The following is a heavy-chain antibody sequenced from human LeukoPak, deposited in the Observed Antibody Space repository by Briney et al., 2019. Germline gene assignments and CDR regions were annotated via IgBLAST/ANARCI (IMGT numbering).Heavy chain of an antibody. J-gene: IGHJ5*02. CDR1: GYSIRTGFY. V-gene: IGHV4-38-2*02. CDR2: IYVSGST. CDR3: ARGFTMVRGPYGWFDP. Sequence: SETLSLTCSVSGYSIRTGFYWAWIRQSPGKGPEWIGRIYVSGSTNYNPSLKSRVTVSLDTSKNQFSLKVSSVTAADTAVYYCARGFTMVRGPYGWFDPWGQGALVTVSS. D-gene: IGHD3-10*01.